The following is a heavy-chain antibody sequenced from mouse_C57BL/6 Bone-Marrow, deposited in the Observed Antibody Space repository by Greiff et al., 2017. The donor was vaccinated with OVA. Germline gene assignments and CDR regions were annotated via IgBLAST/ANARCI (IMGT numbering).Heavy chain of an antibody. V-gene: IGHV5-6*01. D-gene: IGHD3-1*01. J-gene: IGHJ3*01. CDR3: ARQGLDFAY. Sequence: EVHLVESGGDLVKPGGSLKLSCAASGFTFSSYGMSWVRQTPDKRLEWVATISSGGSYTYYPDSVKGRFTISRDNAKNTLYLQMSSLKSEDTAMYYCARQGLDFAYWGQGTLVTVSA. CDR2: ISSGGSYT. CDR1: GFTFSSYG.